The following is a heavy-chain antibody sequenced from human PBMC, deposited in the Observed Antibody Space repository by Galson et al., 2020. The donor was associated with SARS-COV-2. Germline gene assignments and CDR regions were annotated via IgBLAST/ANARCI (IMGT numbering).Heavy chain of an antibody. D-gene: IGHD3-16*01. Sequence: GGSLRLSCAASGFTFSNYWMAWVRQAPGKGLEWVANIKPDASILHYLDSVKGRFTISRDNAKNSLYLQMNSLRAEDAALYYCARDVVGALDYWGQGTLVSVSS. CDR3: ARDVVGALDY. CDR2: IKPDASIL. V-gene: IGHV3-7*01. J-gene: IGHJ4*02. CDR1: GFTFSNYW.